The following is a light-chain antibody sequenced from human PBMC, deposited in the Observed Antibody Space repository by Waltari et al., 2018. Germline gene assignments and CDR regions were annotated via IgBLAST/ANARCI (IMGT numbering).Light chain of an antibody. CDR1: QSVRTY. J-gene: IGKJ1*01. CDR2: GTS. V-gene: IGKV3-20*01. CDR3: QKHDYFPET. Sequence: EAVLTQSPGTRYLSPVERATLSCRASQSVRTYLAWYQQKPGQAPRLLIYGTSTRATGTPDRFSGSGSGTDFSLTISRLEPEDFAVYYCQKHDYFPETFGQGTKVEI.